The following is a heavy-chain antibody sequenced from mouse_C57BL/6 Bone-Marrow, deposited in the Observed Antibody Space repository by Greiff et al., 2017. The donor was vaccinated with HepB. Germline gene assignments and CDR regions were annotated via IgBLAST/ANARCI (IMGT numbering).Heavy chain of an antibody. CDR2: ISGGGGNP. J-gene: IGHJ4*01. V-gene: IGHV5-9*01. CDR1: GFTLSSYT. Sequence: EVKLEESGGGLVKPGGSLKLSCAASGFTLSSYTMSWVRQTPEKRLEWVATISGGGGNPYYPDSVKGRFTISRDNAKNTLYLQMSSLRSEDTALYYCARELSDYAMDYWGQGTSVTVSS. CDR3: ARELSDYAMDY.